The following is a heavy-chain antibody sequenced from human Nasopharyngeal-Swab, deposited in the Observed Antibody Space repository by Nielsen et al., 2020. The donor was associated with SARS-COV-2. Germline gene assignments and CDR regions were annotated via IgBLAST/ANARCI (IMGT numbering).Heavy chain of an antibody. CDR2: ISYDGSNK. J-gene: IGHJ4*02. Sequence: GESLKISCAASGFTFSSYGMHWVRQAPGKGLEWVAVISYDGSNKYYADSVKGRFTISRDNSKNTLYLQMNSLRAEDTAVYYCAKTKRNCSGGSCYRFDYWGQGTLVTVSS. V-gene: IGHV3-30*18. CDR3: AKTKRNCSGGSCYRFDY. CDR1: GFTFSSYG. D-gene: IGHD2-15*01.